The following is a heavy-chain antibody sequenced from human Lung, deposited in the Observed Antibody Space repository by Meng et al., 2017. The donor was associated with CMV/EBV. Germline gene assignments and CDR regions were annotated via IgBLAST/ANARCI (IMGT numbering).Heavy chain of an antibody. D-gene: IGHD1-26*01. J-gene: IGHJ4*02. V-gene: IGHV3-74*01. CDR1: GFTVRSYW. Sequence: GQLGERGGGLVQPGGSMRLSCAVSGFTVRSYWMHWVRQAPGKGLEWVSRIDNNGRSASYADSVRGRFTISRDSAKNTLYLQMSSLRVEDTAVYYCVRGLAENLGWEMGYWGQGTLVTVSS. CDR2: IDNNGRSA. CDR3: VRGLAENLGWEMGY.